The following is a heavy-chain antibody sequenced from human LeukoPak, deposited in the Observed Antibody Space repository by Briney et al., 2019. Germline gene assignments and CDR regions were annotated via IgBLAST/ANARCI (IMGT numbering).Heavy chain of an antibody. CDR2: AHQGGKT. CDR1: GGSVTSKSYY. D-gene: IGHD3-3*01. CDR3: ARLPRIPLFGVAFKFGWIDS. V-gene: IGHV4-39*02. J-gene: IGHJ5*01. Sequence: SETLSLTCNVSGGSVTSKSYYWGWIRQSPDKRLEWIGNAHQGGKTYSNPSLKTRVTVSADASETHFSLRLTSVTAADTAVYYCARLPRIPLFGVAFKFGWIDSWGQGILVTVSS.